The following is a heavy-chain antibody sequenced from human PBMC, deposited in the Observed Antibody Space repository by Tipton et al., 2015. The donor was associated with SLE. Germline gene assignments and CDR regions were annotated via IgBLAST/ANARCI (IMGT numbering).Heavy chain of an antibody. D-gene: IGHD6-13*01. CDR1: GYTFTTYG. V-gene: IGHV1-18*01. J-gene: IGHJ5*02. CDR3: ARDLPYSHNWFDP. CDR2: ISAYNGST. Sequence: QLVQSGAELKKPGESLKISCKASGYTFTTYGISWVRQAPGQGLEWMGWISAYNGSTNYAQKLQGRVTMTTDTSTSTAYMELRSLRSDDTAVYYCARDLPYSHNWFDPWGHGTLVTVSS.